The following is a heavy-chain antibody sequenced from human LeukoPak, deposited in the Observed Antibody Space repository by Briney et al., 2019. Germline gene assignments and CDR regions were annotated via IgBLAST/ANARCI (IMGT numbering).Heavy chain of an antibody. CDR1: GFTFSSYW. D-gene: IGHD2-2*01. Sequence: PGGSLRLSCAVSGFTFSSYWMHWVRQAPGKGLVWVSRINSDGSYTNYADSVKGRFTISRDNAKNTLYLQMNSLRAEDTAVYYCGRVGGSCGSISCPYYFDYWGQGTLVTVSS. V-gene: IGHV3-74*01. CDR2: INSDGSYT. CDR3: GRVGGSCGSISCPYYFDY. J-gene: IGHJ4*02.